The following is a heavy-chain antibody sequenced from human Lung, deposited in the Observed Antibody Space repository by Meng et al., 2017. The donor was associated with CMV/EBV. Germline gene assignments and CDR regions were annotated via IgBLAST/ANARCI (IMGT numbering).Heavy chain of an antibody. CDR3: ARDPGYCSSTSCITYYGMDV. CDR1: GFTFSSYA. D-gene: IGHD2-2*01. CDR2: ISYDGSNK. V-gene: IGHV3-30-3*01. Sequence: GGSXRLXXAASGFTFSSYAMHWVRQAPGKGLEWVAVISYDGSNKYYVDSVKGRFTISRDNSKNTLYLQMNSLRAEDTAVYYCARDPGYCSSTSCITYYGMDVWGQGXTVTVSS. J-gene: IGHJ6*02.